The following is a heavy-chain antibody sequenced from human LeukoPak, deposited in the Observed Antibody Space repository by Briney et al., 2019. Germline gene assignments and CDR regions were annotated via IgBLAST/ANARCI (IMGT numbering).Heavy chain of an antibody. D-gene: IGHD2-15*01. CDR2: IRYDGSNK. J-gene: IGHJ5*02. CDR1: GFAFSSYG. Sequence: GGSLRLSCAASGFAFSSYGMHWVRQAPGKGLEWVAFIRYDGSNKYYADSVKGRFTISRDNSKNTLYLQMNSLRAEDTAVYYCAKDGRYCRGGSCTGGNWFDPWGQGTLVTVSS. CDR3: AKDGRYCRGGSCTGGNWFDP. V-gene: IGHV3-30*02.